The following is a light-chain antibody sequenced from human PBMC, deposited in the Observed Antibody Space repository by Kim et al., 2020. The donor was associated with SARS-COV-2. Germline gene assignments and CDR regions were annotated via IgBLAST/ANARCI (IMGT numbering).Light chain of an antibody. Sequence: ASVGDRVNITCRASQGISSYFAWYQQKPGKAPKLLIYDSSTLQSGVPSRFSGSGSGTEFTLTISSLQPADFGSYYCQQLNSSPLTFGGGTKVDIK. J-gene: IGKJ4*01. CDR3: QQLNSSPLT. CDR1: QGISSY. V-gene: IGKV1-9*01. CDR2: DSS.